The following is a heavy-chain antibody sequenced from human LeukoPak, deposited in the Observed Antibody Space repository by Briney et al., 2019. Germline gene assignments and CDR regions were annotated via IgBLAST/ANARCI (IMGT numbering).Heavy chain of an antibody. Sequence: PSETLSLTCAVYGGSFSGYYWSWIRQPPGKGLEWIGEINHSGSTNYNPSLKSRVTISVDTSKNQFSLKLSSVTAADTAVYYCARHGRAARHQNRYYYMDVWGKGTTVTVSS. J-gene: IGHJ6*03. CDR1: GGSFSGYY. D-gene: IGHD6-6*01. V-gene: IGHV4-34*01. CDR2: INHSGST. CDR3: ARHGRAARHQNRYYYMDV.